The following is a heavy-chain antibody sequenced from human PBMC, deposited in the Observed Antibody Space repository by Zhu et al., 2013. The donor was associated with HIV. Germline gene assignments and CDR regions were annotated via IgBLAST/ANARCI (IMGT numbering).Heavy chain of an antibody. J-gene: IGHJ6*03. CDR3: ARAHYDILTGYPQLRYYYMDV. CDR1: GGSISSSSYY. Sequence: QVQLQESGPGLVKPSETLSLTCTVSGGSISSSSYYWGWIRQPPGKGLEWIGSIYYSGSTYYNPSLKSRVTISVDTSKNQFSLKLSSVTAADTAVYYCARAHYDILTGYPQLRYYYMDVWGKGTTVTVSS. V-gene: IGHV4-39*07. D-gene: IGHD3-9*01. CDR2: IYYSGST.